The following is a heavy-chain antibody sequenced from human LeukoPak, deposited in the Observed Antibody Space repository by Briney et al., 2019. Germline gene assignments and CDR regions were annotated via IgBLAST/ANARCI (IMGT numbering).Heavy chain of an antibody. V-gene: IGHV4-38-2*02. J-gene: IGHJ4*02. CDR2: IFHSWST. D-gene: IGHD3-10*01. CDR1: GYSISSGYY. Sequence: PSETLSLTCTVSGYSISSGYYWGWIRQAPGEGLEWIGRIFHSWSTYYNPSIKSRVTISVDTSKNQFSLKLSSVTAADTAVYYCARTVRGVPPYYFDYWGQGTLVTASS. CDR3: ARTVRGVPPYYFDY.